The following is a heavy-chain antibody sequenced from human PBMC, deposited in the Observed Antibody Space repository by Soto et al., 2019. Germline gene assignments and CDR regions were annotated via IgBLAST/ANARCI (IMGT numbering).Heavy chain of an antibody. Sequence: HPGGSLRLSCAASGFTFDDYAMHWVRQAPGKGLEWVSGISWNSGSIGYADSVKGRFTISRDNAKNSLYLQMNSLRAEDTALYYCAKVTDPTSHLYDAFDIWGQGTMVTVSS. CDR1: GFTFDDYA. D-gene: IGHD2-15*01. V-gene: IGHV3-9*01. CDR3: AKVTDPTSHLYDAFDI. CDR2: ISWNSGSI. J-gene: IGHJ3*02.